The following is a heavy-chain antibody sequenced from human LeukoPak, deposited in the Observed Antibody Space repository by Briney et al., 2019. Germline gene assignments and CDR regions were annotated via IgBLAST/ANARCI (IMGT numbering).Heavy chain of an antibody. CDR2: INPNNGGT. D-gene: IGHD1-26*01. Sequence: ASVKVSCKASGYTFTDHYVHWVRQAPGQGLEWMGWINPNNGGTNFAQKFQGRVTMTRDTSISTAYMELSSLTSDDTAVYYCARGIVGAHQLIAYWGQGTLVTVSS. J-gene: IGHJ4*02. V-gene: IGHV1-2*02. CDR1: GYTFTDHY. CDR3: ARGIVGAHQLIAY.